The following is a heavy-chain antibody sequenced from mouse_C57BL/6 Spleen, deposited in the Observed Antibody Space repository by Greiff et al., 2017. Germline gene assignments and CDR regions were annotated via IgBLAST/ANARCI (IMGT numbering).Heavy chain of an antibody. D-gene: IGHD1-1*01. CDR1: GYSITSGYD. CDR2: ISYSGST. Sequence: VQLKESGPGMVKPSQSLSLTCTVTGYSITSGYDWHWIRHFPGNKLEWMGYISYSGSTNYNPSLKSRISITHDTSKNHFFLKLNSVTTEDTATYYCASGSSYAWFAYWGQGTLVTVSA. V-gene: IGHV3-1*01. CDR3: ASGSSYAWFAY. J-gene: IGHJ3*01.